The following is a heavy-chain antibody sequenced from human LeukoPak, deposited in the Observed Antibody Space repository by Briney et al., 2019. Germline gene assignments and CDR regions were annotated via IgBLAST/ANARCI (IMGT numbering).Heavy chain of an antibody. CDR3: ARHKSADY. Sequence: GESLNISCKASGYSFTTYWIGWVRQMPGKGLEWMGIIYPGDSDTRYTPSFQGQVTISVDKSISTAYLQWRSLKAPDTATYYCARHKSADYWGQGTLVTVSP. V-gene: IGHV5-51*01. J-gene: IGHJ4*02. CDR2: IYPGDSDT. CDR1: GYSFTTYW.